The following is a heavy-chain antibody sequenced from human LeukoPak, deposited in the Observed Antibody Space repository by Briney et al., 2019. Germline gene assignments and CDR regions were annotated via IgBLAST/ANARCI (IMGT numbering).Heavy chain of an antibody. CDR2: IYYSGST. J-gene: IGHJ3*02. CDR1: GGSISSSSYY. Sequence: SETLSLTCTVSGGSISSSSYYWGWIRQPPGKGLEWMGSIYYSGSTYYNPSLKSRVTISVDTSKNQFSLKLSSVTAADTAVYYCARDYYDSSGYPDAFDIWGQGTMVTVSS. CDR3: ARDYYDSSGYPDAFDI. D-gene: IGHD3-22*01. V-gene: IGHV4-39*07.